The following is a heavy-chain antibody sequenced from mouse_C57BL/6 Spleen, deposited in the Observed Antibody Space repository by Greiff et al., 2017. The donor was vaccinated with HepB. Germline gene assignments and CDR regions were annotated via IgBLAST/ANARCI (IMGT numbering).Heavy chain of an antibody. V-gene: IGHV1-47*01. CDR1: GYTFTTYP. J-gene: IGHJ1*03. Sequence: QVQLKESGAELVKPGASVKMSCKASGYTFTTYPIEWMKQNHGKSLEWIGNFYPYNDDTKYNEKFKGKATLTVEKSSSTVYLELSRLTSDDSAVYYCARVSYDSSHWYFDVWGTGTTVTVSS. D-gene: IGHD1-1*01. CDR3: ARVSYDSSHWYFDV. CDR2: FYPYNDDT.